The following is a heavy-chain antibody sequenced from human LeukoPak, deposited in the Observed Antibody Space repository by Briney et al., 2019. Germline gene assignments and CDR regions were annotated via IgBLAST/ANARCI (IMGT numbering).Heavy chain of an antibody. Sequence: GGSLRLSCAASGFTFSSYAMSWVRQAPGKGLEWVSAISGSGGSTYYAASVKGRFTISRDNSKNTLYLQMNSLRAEDTAVYYCAKRIWFGELLPDYWGQGTLVTVSS. CDR1: GFTFSSYA. CDR2: ISGSGGST. V-gene: IGHV3-23*01. CDR3: AKRIWFGELLPDY. D-gene: IGHD3-10*01. J-gene: IGHJ4*02.